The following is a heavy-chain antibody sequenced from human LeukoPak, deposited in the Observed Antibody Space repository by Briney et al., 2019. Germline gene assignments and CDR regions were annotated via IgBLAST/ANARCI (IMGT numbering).Heavy chain of an antibody. J-gene: IGHJ4*02. CDR2: ISSSGSTI. D-gene: IGHD6-13*01. V-gene: IGHV3-11*01. CDR3: ARGSSSWYDPLDY. CDR1: GFTFSDYY. Sequence: GGSLRLSCAASGFTFSDYYMSWIRQAPGKGLEWVSYISSSGSTIYYADPVKGRFTISRDNAKNSLYLQMNSLRAEDTAVYYCARGSSSWYDPLDYWGQGTLVTVSS.